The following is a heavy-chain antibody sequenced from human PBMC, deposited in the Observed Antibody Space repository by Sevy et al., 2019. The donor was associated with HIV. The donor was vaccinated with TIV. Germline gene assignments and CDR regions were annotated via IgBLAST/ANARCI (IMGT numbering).Heavy chain of an antibody. Sequence: SETLSLTCTVSGGSISTYYWSWIRQPPGKGLEYIGYIYYTGSTNYNPSLKSRVTISVDTSKNQFSLNLRSVTAVDTAGYYCVGPPPVRSGDDSLNWFDPWGQGTLVTVSS. CDR2: IYYTGST. V-gene: IGHV4-59*01. D-gene: IGHD5-12*01. CDR1: GGSISTYY. CDR3: VGPPPVRSGDDSLNWFDP. J-gene: IGHJ5*02.